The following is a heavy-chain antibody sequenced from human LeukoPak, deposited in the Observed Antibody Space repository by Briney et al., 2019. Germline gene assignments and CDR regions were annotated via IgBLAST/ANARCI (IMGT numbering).Heavy chain of an antibody. J-gene: IGHJ6*03. D-gene: IGHD1-26*01. CDR2: IIPIFGTA. CDR1: GGTFSSYA. Sequence: WASVKVSCKASGGTFSSYAISWVRQAPGQGLEWIGGIIPIFGTANYAQKFQGRVTITTDESTSTAYMELCSLRSEDTAVYYCAAAKGENYYYYYYYMDVWGKGTTVTVTS. V-gene: IGHV1-69*05. CDR3: AAAKGENYYYYYYYMDV.